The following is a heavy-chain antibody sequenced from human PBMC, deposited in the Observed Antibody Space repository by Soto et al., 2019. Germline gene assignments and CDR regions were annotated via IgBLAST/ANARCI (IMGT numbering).Heavy chain of an antibody. CDR1: GGSVSSGSYY. D-gene: IGHD3-10*01. V-gene: IGHV4-61*01. CDR2: FYYSGST. Sequence: QVQLQESGPGLVKPSETLSLTCTVSGGSVSSGSYYWSWIRQPPGKGLEWIGFFYYSGSTNYNPSLKSRVTISVDTSKNQFSLKLSSVTAADTAVYYCAREGAVRGVISYWGQGTLVNVSS. CDR3: AREGAVRGVISY. J-gene: IGHJ4*02.